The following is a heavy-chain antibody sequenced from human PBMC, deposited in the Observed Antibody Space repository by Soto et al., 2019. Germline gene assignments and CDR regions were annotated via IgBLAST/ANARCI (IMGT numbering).Heavy chain of an antibody. D-gene: IGHD2-15*01. V-gene: IGHV1-3*01. J-gene: IGHJ5*02. CDR1: GYTFTRYT. CDR2: INPDNGNT. Sequence: ASVKVSCKASGYTFTRYTMNWVRQAPGQRLEWMGWINPDNGNTKSSQKFQDRVIITRDTSVSTAYVDLSSLRSEDTAVYYCARGIATGQLDPWGQGTLVTVSS. CDR3: ARGIATGQLDP.